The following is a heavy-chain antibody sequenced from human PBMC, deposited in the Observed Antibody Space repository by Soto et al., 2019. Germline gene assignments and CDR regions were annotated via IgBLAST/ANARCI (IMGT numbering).Heavy chain of an antibody. V-gene: IGHV3-33*01. CDR2: IWYGGSNK. Sequence: PXGSLGLSCAASGFTFSSYGMHGVRQAPGKGLEWVAVIWYGGSNKYYADSVKGRFTISRDNSKNTLYLQMNSLRAEDTAVYYCAREACSGGSCYSGFDYYYGMDVWGQGTTVTVSS. J-gene: IGHJ6*02. D-gene: IGHD2-15*01. CDR1: GFTFSSYG. CDR3: AREACSGGSCYSGFDYYYGMDV.